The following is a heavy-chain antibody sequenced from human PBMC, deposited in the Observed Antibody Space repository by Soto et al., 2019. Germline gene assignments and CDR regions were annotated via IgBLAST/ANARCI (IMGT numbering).Heavy chain of an antibody. J-gene: IGHJ5*02. CDR2: IYYSGST. D-gene: IGHD4-17*01. CDR1: GGSISSGGYY. Sequence: SETLSLTCTVSGGSISSGGYYWSWIRQHPGKGLEWIGYIYYSGSTYYNPSLKSRVTISVDTSKNQFSLKLSSVTAADTAVYYCARADYGGNSVGWWFDPWGQGTLVTVSS. V-gene: IGHV4-31*03. CDR3: ARADYGGNSVGWWFDP.